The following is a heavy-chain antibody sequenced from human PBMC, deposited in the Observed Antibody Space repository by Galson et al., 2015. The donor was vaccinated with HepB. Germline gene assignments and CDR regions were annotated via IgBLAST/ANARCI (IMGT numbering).Heavy chain of an antibody. CDR3: TRETAGYVHY. Sequence: SLRLSCAGSGFTFGDYAMTWFRQAPGKGLEWIGFIRSKAYGGTTEYAASVKGRFTISRDDSKSIAYLQMNSLKTEDTALYYCTRETAGYVHYWGQGTLVTVSS. J-gene: IGHJ4*02. CDR2: IRSKAYGGTT. D-gene: IGHD6-13*01. CDR1: GFTFGDYA. V-gene: IGHV3-49*03.